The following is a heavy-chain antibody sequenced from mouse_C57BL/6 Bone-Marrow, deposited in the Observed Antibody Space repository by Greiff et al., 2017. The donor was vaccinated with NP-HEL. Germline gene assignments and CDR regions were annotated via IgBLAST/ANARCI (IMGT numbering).Heavy chain of an antibody. CDR2: INPNNGGT. D-gene: IGHD3-2*02. CDR1: GYTFTDYY. Sequence: EVQLQQSGPELVKPGASVKISCKASGYTFTDYYMNWVKQSHGKSLEWIGDINPNNGGTSYNQKFKGKATLTVDKSSSTAYMELRSLTSEDSAVYYCARSRQLRLPFAYWGQGTLVTVSA. V-gene: IGHV1-26*01. CDR3: ARSRQLRLPFAY. J-gene: IGHJ3*01.